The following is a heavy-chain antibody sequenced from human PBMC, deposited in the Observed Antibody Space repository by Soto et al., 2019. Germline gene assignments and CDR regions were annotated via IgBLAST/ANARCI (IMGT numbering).Heavy chain of an antibody. CDR1: GGSISSGGYY. V-gene: IGHV4-31*03. CDR3: ARDGSGYELDAFDI. Sequence: SETLSLTCTVSGGSISSGGYYWSWIRQHPGRGLEWIGYIYYSGSTYYNPSLKSRVTISVDTSKNQFSLKLSSVTAADTAVYYCARDGSGYELDAFDIWGQGTMVTVSS. CDR2: IYYSGST. J-gene: IGHJ3*02. D-gene: IGHD5-12*01.